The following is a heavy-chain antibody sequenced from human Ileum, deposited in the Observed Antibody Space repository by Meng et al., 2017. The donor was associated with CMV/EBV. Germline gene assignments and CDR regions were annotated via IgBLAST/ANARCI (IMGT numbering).Heavy chain of an antibody. V-gene: IGHV1-18*01. Sequence: QVQLVQSGAEVKKPGASVKVSCKGSGYTFTNFAISWVRQAPGQGLEWMGWISTYNGETKLAQKFTDRVTMTRDTSTSTAYMELRSQRSDDTAVYYCARDGVYGDPSGSWGQGTLVTVSS. CDR1: GYTFTNFA. CDR2: ISTYNGET. D-gene: IGHD4-17*01. J-gene: IGHJ5*02. CDR3: ARDGVYGDPSGS.